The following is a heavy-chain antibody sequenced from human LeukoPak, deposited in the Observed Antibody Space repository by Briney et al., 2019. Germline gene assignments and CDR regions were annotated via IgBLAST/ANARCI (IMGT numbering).Heavy chain of an antibody. D-gene: IGHD6-13*01. V-gene: IGHV1-8*01. CDR3: ARESVRSYGAAVNENWFDP. J-gene: IGHJ5*02. CDR1: GYTFTSYD. CDR2: MNPNSGNT. Sequence: ASVKVSCKASGYTFTSYDINWVRQATGQGLEWMGWMNPNSGNTGYAQKFQGRVTMTRNTSISTAYMELSSLRSEDTAVYYCARESVRSYGAAVNENWFDPWGQGTLVTVSS.